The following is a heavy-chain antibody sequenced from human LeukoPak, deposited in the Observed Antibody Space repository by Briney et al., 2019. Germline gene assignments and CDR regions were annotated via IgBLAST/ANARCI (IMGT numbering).Heavy chain of an antibody. V-gene: IGHV3-48*01. Sequence: GGSLRLSCAASGFTFSSYSMNWVRQAPGKGLEWVSYISSSSSTIYYADSVKGRFTISRDNAKNSLYLQMSSLRAEDTAVYYCARDPSLLWFGELDYWGQGTLVTVSS. J-gene: IGHJ4*02. CDR1: GFTFSSYS. CDR3: ARDPSLLWFGELDY. CDR2: ISSSSSTI. D-gene: IGHD3-10*01.